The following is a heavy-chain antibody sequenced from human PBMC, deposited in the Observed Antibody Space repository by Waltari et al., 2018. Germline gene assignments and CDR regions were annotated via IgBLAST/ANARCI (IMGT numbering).Heavy chain of an antibody. CDR3: AQLYGDPDFDY. CDR2: IYWDDDK. V-gene: IGHV2-5*02. Sequence: QITLKESGPTLVKPTQTLTLTCTFSGFSLSTSGVGVGWIRQPPGKALEWLARIYWDDDKRYSPSLKSRLTITKETSKNQVVLTMTNMDPVDTATYYCAQLYGDPDFDYWGQGTLVTVSS. J-gene: IGHJ4*02. D-gene: IGHD4-17*01. CDR1: GFSLSTSGVG.